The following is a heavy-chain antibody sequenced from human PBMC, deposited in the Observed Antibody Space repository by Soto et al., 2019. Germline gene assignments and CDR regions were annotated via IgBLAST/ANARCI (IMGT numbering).Heavy chain of an antibody. J-gene: IGHJ4*02. CDR3: ARYRREAVAGYTLDN. Sequence: SETLSLTCTVSGGSISSNYWTWIRQPPGKGLEWIGYVYNSGSTNYNPSLKSRVTISEDTSKSQLSLKVNSMTAADTAVYYCARYRREAVAGYTLDNWGQGILVTVSS. V-gene: IGHV4-59*01. CDR2: VYNSGST. CDR1: GGSISSNY. D-gene: IGHD6-13*01.